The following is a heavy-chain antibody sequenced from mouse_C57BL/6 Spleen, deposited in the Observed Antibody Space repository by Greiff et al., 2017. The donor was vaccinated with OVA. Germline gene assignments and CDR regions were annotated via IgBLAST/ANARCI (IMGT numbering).Heavy chain of an antibody. Sequence: QVQLQQPGAELVKPGASVKLSCKASGYTFTSYWMQWVKQRPGQGLEWIGEIDPSDSYTNYNQKFKGKATLTVDTSSSTAYMQLSSLTSEDSAVYYCARSMGGDAMDYWGQGTSVTVSS. CDR2: IDPSDSYT. D-gene: IGHD2-3*01. CDR1: GYTFTSYW. J-gene: IGHJ4*01. CDR3: ARSMGGDAMDY. V-gene: IGHV1-50*01.